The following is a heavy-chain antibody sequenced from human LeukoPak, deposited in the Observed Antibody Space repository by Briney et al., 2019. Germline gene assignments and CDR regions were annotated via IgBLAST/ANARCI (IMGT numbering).Heavy chain of an antibody. J-gene: IGHJ6*02. CDR2: INPNSGGT. CDR1: GYTFTGYY. V-gene: IGHV1-2*02. D-gene: IGHD5-18*01. CDR3: ARLDIYSYGHYYYGMDV. Sequence: GASVTVSFKASGYTFTGYYIHWVRQAPGQGLEWMGWINPNSGGTNYAQKFQGRVTMTRDTSISTDYMELSRLRSDDTAVYYCARLDIYSYGHYYYGMDVWGQGTTVTVSS.